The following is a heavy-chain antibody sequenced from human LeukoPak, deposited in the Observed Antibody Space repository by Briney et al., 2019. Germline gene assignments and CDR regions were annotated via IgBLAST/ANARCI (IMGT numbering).Heavy chain of an antibody. CDR1: GGSISSSSYY. CDR2: IYYSGST. J-gene: IGHJ3*02. Sequence: KPSETLSLTCTVSGGSISSSSYYWGWIRQPQGKGLEWIGSIYYSGSTYYNPSLKSRVTISVDTSKNQFSLKLSSVTAADTAVYYCARPYGDHGVDAFDIWGQGTMVTVSS. V-gene: IGHV4-39*01. CDR3: ARPYGDHGVDAFDI. D-gene: IGHD4-17*01.